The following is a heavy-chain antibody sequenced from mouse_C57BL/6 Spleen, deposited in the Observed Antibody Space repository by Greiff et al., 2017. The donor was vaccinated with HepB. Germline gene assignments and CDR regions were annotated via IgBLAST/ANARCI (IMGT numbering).Heavy chain of an antibody. CDR3: VSDGYEVYYAMDY. D-gene: IGHD2-2*01. J-gene: IGHJ4*01. CDR1: GFNIKNTY. CDR2: IDPANGNT. V-gene: IGHV14-3*01. Sequence: EVKLQESVAELVRPGASVKLSCTASGFNIKNTYMHWVKQRPEQGLEWIGRIDPANGNTKYAPKFQGKATITADTSSNTAYLQLSSLTSEDTAIYYCVSDGYEVYYAMDYWGQGTSVTVSS.